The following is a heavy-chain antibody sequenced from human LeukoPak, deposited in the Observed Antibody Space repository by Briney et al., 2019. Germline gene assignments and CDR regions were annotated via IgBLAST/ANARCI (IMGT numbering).Heavy chain of an antibody. CDR3: ARDMVRGVKLADY. J-gene: IGHJ4*02. D-gene: IGHD3-10*01. CDR1: GYTFTGYY. V-gene: IGHV1-2*02. Sequence: ASVKVSCKASGYTFTGYYVHWVRQAPGQGLEWMGWINPNSGGTNYAQKFQGRVTMTRDTSISTAYMELSRLRSDDTAVYYCARDMVRGVKLADYWGQGTLVTVSS. CDR2: INPNSGGT.